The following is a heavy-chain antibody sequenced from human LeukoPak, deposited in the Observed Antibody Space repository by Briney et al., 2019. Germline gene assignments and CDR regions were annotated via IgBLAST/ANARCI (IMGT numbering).Heavy chain of an antibody. Sequence: SETLSLTCTVSGGSISSSSYYWGWIRQSPGKGLEWIGSIYYSGSTYYNPSLKSRVTISVDTSKNQFSLKLSSVTAADTAVYYCARVFGRFAYNWFDPWGQGTLVTVSS. D-gene: IGHD3-16*01. CDR3: ARVFGRFAYNWFDP. CDR2: IYYSGST. CDR1: GGSISSSSYY. J-gene: IGHJ5*02. V-gene: IGHV4-39*07.